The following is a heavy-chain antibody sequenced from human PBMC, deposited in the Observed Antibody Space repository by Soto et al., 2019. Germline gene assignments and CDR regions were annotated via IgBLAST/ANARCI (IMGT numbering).Heavy chain of an antibody. V-gene: IGHV3-30-3*01. CDR2: ISYDGSNK. J-gene: IGHJ4*02. D-gene: IGHD3-22*01. CDR1: GFTFSSYA. Sequence: GGSLRLSCAASGFTFSSYAMHWVRQAPGRGLEWVAVISYDGSNKYYADSVKGRFTISRDNSKNTLYLQMNSLRAEDTAVYYCARDRNYYDSRRYYSPPDYWGQGTRVTVSS. CDR3: ARDRNYYDSRRYYSPPDY.